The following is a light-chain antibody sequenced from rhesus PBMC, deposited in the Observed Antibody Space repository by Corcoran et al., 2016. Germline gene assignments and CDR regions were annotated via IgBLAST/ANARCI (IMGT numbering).Light chain of an antibody. Sequence: EIVMTQSPATLSLSPGERATLSCRASQSVSLNLAWYQQKPGQAPRLHMSYASNRATGIPDRFSGRGSGTDFTLTSSSLEPEDVGIYYGQQYKNWKTFGQGTKVEIK. CDR1: QSVSLN. CDR3: QQYKNWKT. CDR2: YAS. V-gene: IGKV3-35*01. J-gene: IGKJ1*01.